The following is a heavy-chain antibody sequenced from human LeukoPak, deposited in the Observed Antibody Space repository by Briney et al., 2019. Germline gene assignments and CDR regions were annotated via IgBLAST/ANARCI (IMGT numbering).Heavy chain of an antibody. CDR3: ARVYYYDSSGYYAPAFDY. V-gene: IGHV4-59*01. CDR2: IYYSGST. D-gene: IGHD3-22*01. J-gene: IGHJ4*02. Sequence: TSETLSLTCSVSGGSIRSYYWSWIRQPPGKGPEWIGYIYYSGSTNYNPSLKGRVTISVDTSKNQFSLKLSSVTAADTAVYYCARVYYYDSSGYYAPAFDYWGQGTLVTVSS. CDR1: GGSIRSYY.